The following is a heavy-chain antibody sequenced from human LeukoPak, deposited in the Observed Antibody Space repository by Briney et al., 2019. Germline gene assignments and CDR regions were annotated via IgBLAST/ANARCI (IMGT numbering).Heavy chain of an antibody. J-gene: IGHJ4*02. CDR2: IYYSGST. Sequence: SQTLSLTCTVSGGSISSGGYYWSWIRQHPGKGLEWTGYIYYSGSTYYNPSLKSRVTISVDTSKNQFSLKLSSVTAADTAVYYCARDVSGYYYDSSGYGYFDYWGQGTLVTVSS. D-gene: IGHD3-22*01. CDR3: ARDVSGYYYDSSGYGYFDY. CDR1: GGSISSGGYY. V-gene: IGHV4-31*03.